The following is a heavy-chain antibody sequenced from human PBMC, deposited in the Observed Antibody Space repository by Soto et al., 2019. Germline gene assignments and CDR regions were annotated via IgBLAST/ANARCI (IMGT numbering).Heavy chain of an antibody. J-gene: IGHJ3*01. D-gene: IGHD3-22*01. Sequence: QVQLQESGPGLAKPSQTLSLTCTVSGASLSSGGYYWTWIRQVPGKALEWIGYIFHTGTTFYNPSLKSRVVMSIEKSDNQFSLNLRSVTAGDTAVYYCARGLGYDSNGRFLAAFDVWGQGTMVTVSS. V-gene: IGHV4-31*03. CDR2: IFHTGTT. CDR3: ARGLGYDSNGRFLAAFDV. CDR1: GASLSSGGYY.